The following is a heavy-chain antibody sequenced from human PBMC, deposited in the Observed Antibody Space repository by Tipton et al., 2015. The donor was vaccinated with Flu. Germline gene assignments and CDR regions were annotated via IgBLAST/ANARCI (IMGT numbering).Heavy chain of an antibody. V-gene: IGHV4-4*07. J-gene: IGHJ6*02. Sequence: TLSLTCTVSGGSISSYYWSWIRQPAGKGLEWIGRIYTSGSTNYHPSLKSRVTMSVDTSKNQFSLKLSSVTAADTAVYYCAGYSSSWSHYGMDVWGQGTTVTVSS. CDR3: AGYSSSWSHYGMDV. CDR1: GGSISSYY. D-gene: IGHD6-13*01. CDR2: IYTSGST.